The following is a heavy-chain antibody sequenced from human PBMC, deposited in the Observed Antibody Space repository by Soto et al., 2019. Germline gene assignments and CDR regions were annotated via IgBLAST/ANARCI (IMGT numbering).Heavy chain of an antibody. Sequence: GSGPTLVNPTQTLTLTCTFSGFSLSTSGVGVGWIRQPPGKALEWLALIYWDDDKRYSPSLKSRLTITKDTSKNQVVLTMTNMDPVDTATYYCAHRPSGLYCSGGSCYEDNWFDPWGQGTLVTVSS. CDR2: IYWDDDK. CDR1: GFSLSTSGVG. J-gene: IGHJ5*02. CDR3: AHRPSGLYCSGGSCYEDNWFDP. V-gene: IGHV2-5*02. D-gene: IGHD2-15*01.